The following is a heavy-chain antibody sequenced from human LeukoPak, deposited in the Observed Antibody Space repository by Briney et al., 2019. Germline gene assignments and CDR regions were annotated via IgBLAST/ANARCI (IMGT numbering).Heavy chain of an antibody. CDR1: GFTFSSYS. CDR2: IVSRSSTI. J-gene: IGHJ6*03. CDR3: ARDHYDILTGYYYYYGYYMDV. D-gene: IGHD3-9*01. V-gene: IGHV3-48*01. Sequence: PGGPLRLSCAPSGFTFSSYSMKWVRRAPGKGLEWVSYIVSRSSTIYYGHSVKGRFTLSRHNAEHSLYPKMNTVRAEHTPVYYCARDHYDILTGYYYYYGYYMDVWGKGTTVTVSS.